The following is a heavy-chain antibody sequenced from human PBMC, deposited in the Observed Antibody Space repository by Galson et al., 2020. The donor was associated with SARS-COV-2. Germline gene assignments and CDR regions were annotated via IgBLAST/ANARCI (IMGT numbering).Heavy chain of an antibody. J-gene: IGHJ4*02. D-gene: IGHD6-19*01. Sequence: ASVKVSCKASGYTFTGYYMHWVRQAPGQGLEWMGWNNPNSGGTNYAQKFQGWVTMTRDTSISTAYMELSRLRSDDTAVYYCARDASSQWLVRSYFDYWGQGTLVTVSS. V-gene: IGHV1-2*04. CDR2: NNPNSGGT. CDR3: ARDASSQWLVRSYFDY. CDR1: GYTFTGYY.